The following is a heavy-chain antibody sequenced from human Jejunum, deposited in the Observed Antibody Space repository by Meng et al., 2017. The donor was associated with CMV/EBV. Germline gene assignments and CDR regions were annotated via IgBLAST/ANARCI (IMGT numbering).Heavy chain of an antibody. CDR1: TAG. CDR3: ARGIRGMSWGHALNYFDS. V-gene: IGHV6-1*01. CDR2: TYYRSKWYH. Sequence: TAGWTCIRQSPSRGLEWLGRTYYRSKWYHEYGPSVRSRITFNPDTSKNQFSLQLNSVTPEDTAVYYCARGIRGMSWGHALNYFDSWGQGTLVTVSS. D-gene: IGHD1-26*01. J-gene: IGHJ4*02.